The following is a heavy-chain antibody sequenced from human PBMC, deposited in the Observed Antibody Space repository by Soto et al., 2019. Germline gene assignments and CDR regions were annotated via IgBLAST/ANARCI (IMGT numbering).Heavy chain of an antibody. Sequence: ELQLVESGGGLIQPGGSLRLSCAASGFSVSSNYMSWVRQAPGKGLEWVSVIYSGGSTHYADSVEGRFTISRDISKTTLYLQMNSLRAEDTAVYYCARDPGSIAVAGTIWGQGTLVTVSS. D-gene: IGHD6-19*01. CDR2: IYSGGST. CDR1: GFSVSSNY. CDR3: ARDPGSIAVAGTI. J-gene: IGHJ4*02. V-gene: IGHV3-53*01.